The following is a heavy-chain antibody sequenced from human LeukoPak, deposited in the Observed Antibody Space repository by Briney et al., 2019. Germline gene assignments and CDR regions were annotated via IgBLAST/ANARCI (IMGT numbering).Heavy chain of an antibody. J-gene: IGHJ6*02. D-gene: IGHD3-3*01. Sequence: PGGSLRLSCAASGFTFSSYGMHWVRQAPGKGLEWVAVIWYDGSNKYCADSVKGRFTISRDNSKNTLYLQMNSLRAEDTAVYYCARADYDFWSGSLRGMDVWGQGTTVTVSS. CDR1: GFTFSSYG. CDR3: ARADYDFWSGSLRGMDV. CDR2: IWYDGSNK. V-gene: IGHV3-33*01.